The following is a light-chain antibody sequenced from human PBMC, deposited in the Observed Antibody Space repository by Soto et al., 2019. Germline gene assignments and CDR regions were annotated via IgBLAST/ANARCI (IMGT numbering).Light chain of an antibody. CDR1: ETISHY. CDR2: SAS. V-gene: IGKV1-39*01. Sequence: IHMTQSPSALSASVGDRVTVSCRASETISHYLNWYQQKPGKAPKLLIYSASKLQSGVPARFSGSGSGTDFILTITSLQSEDFATYYCQQSSSTPLTFGGGTKVDIK. CDR3: QQSSSTPLT. J-gene: IGKJ4*01.